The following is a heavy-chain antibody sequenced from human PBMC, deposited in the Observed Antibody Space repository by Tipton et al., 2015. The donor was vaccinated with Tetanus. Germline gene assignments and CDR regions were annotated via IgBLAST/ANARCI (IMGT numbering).Heavy chain of an antibody. CDR3: ARVKGTYNHYGLDV. CDR2: IYDSGST. D-gene: IGHD3-10*01. J-gene: IGHJ6*02. CDR1: GDSVSGYY. Sequence: TLSLTCTVSGDSVSGYYWSWVRQPPGKGLEWIGYIYDSGSTYYNPSLKSRVTISEDRSKNQISLRLRSVTAADTAVYYCARVKGTYNHYGLDVWDQGTTVTVAS. V-gene: IGHV4-59*02.